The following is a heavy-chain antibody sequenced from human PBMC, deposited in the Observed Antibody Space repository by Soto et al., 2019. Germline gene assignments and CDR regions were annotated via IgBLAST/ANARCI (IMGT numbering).Heavy chain of an antibody. J-gene: IGHJ2*01. D-gene: IGHD3-9*01. Sequence: EVQLVESGGGLVQPGGSLRLSCAASGFTFSSYTMNWVRQAPGKGLEWISHITHPSSAIYYADSVRGRFTVSRDNAKNSLYLQLNSLRAEDTAVYYCAASILVSRQYFDLWGRGTLVTVSS. CDR3: AASILVSRQYFDL. CDR1: GFTFSSYT. CDR2: ITHPSSAI. V-gene: IGHV3-48*01.